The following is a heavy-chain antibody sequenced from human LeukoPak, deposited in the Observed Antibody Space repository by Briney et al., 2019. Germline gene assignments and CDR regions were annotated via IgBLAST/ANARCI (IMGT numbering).Heavy chain of an antibody. V-gene: IGHV3-7*01. D-gene: IGHD3-22*01. CDR3: SSGSHMDV. CDR2: IKEDGNEK. J-gene: IGHJ6*03. CDR1: GLTFGSYW. Sequence: GGSLRLSWAASGLTFGSYWITWVRQAPGKVLEWVANIKEDGNEKHYVDSVKGRFTVARDNAKNSLFLQLHSLRAEDAAIYYCSSGSHMDVWGKGTTVSVSS.